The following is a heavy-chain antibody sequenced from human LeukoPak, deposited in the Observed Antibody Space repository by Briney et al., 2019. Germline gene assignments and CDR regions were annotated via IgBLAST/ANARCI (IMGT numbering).Heavy chain of an antibody. Sequence: GESLKISCKGSGYSFTSYWIGWVRQMPGKGLEWMGIIYPGDSDTRYSPSFQGQVTISAVKSISTAYLQWSSLKASDTAMYYCASPAADCGGDCRDAFDIWGQGTMVTVSS. CDR3: ASPAADCGGDCRDAFDI. CDR1: GYSFTSYW. J-gene: IGHJ3*02. CDR2: IYPGDSDT. V-gene: IGHV5-51*01. D-gene: IGHD2-21*02.